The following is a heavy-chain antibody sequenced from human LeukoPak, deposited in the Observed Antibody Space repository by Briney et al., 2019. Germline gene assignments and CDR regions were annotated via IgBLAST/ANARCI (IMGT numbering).Heavy chain of an antibody. D-gene: IGHD5-12*01. V-gene: IGHV3-73*01. CDR3: TRDWGQGGYDESGY. Sequence: GGSLRLSCAASGFTFSGSAIHWVRQSSGKGLEWVGQIDKKDKGYATATAYAASVKGRFTISRDDSINTAYLQMNSLSAEDTAVYYCTRDWGQGGYDESGYWGQGALVTVSS. CDR2: IDKKDKGYATAT. CDR1: GFTFSGSA. J-gene: IGHJ4*02.